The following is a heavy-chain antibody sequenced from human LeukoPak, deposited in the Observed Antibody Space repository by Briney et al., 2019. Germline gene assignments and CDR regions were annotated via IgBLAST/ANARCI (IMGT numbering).Heavy chain of an antibody. V-gene: IGHV1-18*01. CDR2: ISASNGNT. D-gene: IGHD2-15*01. CDR3: ARGIVVVVAASMDV. J-gene: IGHJ6*03. Sequence: ASVTVSFKASGYTFTIYGISWVRQAPGQGHEWMGWISASNGNTNYAQKFQGRVTITSDTSISTAYMELSRLRSDDTAVYYCARGIVVVVAASMDVWGKGTTVTVSS. CDR1: GYTFTIYG.